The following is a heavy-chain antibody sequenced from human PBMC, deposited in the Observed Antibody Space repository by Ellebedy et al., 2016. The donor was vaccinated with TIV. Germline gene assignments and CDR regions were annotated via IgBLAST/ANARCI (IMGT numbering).Heavy chain of an antibody. CDR3: ARDLGHSGYDLFDS. V-gene: IGHV3-7*03. CDR1: GFTFSTYW. CDR2: MKQDGREE. Sequence: GESLKISCAASGFTFSTYWMTWVRQAPGKGLEWVANMKQDGREEYYVDSVKGRFIISRDNSKNSLYLQMNSRRAEDTAVYYCARDLGHSGYDLFDSWGQGTLVTVSA. D-gene: IGHD5-12*01. J-gene: IGHJ4*02.